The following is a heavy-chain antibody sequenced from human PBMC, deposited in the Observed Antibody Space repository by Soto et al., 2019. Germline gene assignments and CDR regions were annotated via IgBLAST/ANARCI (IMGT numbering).Heavy chain of an antibody. CDR3: ARDRRYSSTSGQGDTFDY. CDR2: IWYDGSNK. Sequence: VHLVESGGGVVQPGRSLRLSCAASGFTFRSYGMYWVRQAPGKGLEWVAVIWYDGSNKYYADSVKGRFTISRDNSKNTLYLQMNSLRVEDTAVYYCARDRRYSSTSGQGDTFDYWGQGTLVTVSS. J-gene: IGHJ4*02. CDR1: GFTFRSYG. V-gene: IGHV3-33*01. D-gene: IGHD6-6*01.